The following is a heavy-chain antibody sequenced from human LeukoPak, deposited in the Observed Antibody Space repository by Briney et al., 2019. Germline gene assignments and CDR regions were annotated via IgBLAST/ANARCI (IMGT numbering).Heavy chain of an antibody. CDR1: GGTFSSYA. J-gene: IGHJ4*02. V-gene: IGHV1-69*01. D-gene: IGHD1-26*01. CDR2: IIPIFGTA. CDR3: ARDRYSGSYYFDY. Sequence: VASVNVSCKASGGTFSSYAISWVRQAPGQGLEWMGGIIPIFGTANYAQKFQGRVTITADESTSTAYMELSSLRSEDTAVYYCARDRYSGSYYFDYWGQGTLVTVSS.